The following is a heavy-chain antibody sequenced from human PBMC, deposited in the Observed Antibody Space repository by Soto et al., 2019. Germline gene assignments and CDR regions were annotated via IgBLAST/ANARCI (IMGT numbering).Heavy chain of an antibody. CDR1: GFTFSNAW. J-gene: IGHJ3*02. CDR2: IKSKTDVGTT. V-gene: IGHV3-15*01. CDR3: TTDLFDYIWGSYRLDAFDI. D-gene: IGHD3-16*02. Sequence: EVQLVESGGGLVKPGGSLRLSGAASGFTFSNAWMSWVRQAPGKGLEWVGGIKSKTDVGTTDYAAPVKGRFTISRDDSKNTLYLQMNSLKTEDTAVYYCTTDLFDYIWGSYRLDAFDIWGQGTMVTVSS.